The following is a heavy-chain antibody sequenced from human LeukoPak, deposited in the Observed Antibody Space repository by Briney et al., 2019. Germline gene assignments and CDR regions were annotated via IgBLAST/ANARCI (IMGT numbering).Heavy chain of an antibody. V-gene: IGHV3-23*01. CDR2: ISGSGGST. CDR1: GFTFSSYA. D-gene: IGHD1-26*01. J-gene: IGHJ4*02. Sequence: GGSLRLSCAASGFTFSSYAMSWVRQAPGKGLEWVSAISGSGGSTYYADSVKGRFTISRDNSKNTLYLQMNSLRAEDTAVYYCAKVVNSGSYPGGYFDYWGQGTLVTVSS. CDR3: AKVVNSGSYPGGYFDY.